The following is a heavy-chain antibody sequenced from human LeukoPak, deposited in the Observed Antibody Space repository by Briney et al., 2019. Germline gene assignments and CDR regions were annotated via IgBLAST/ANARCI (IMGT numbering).Heavy chain of an antibody. V-gene: IGHV1-2*02. CDR1: GYTFTTYY. CDR3: ARDGVGTYDY. CDR2: IYPNNGDT. J-gene: IGHJ4*02. Sequence: ASVKVSCKSSGYTFTTYYIHWVRQAPGQGLEWMGWIYPNNGDTNYAQKSQGSVTMTRDTSISTAYMELSTLTSDDTAVYYCARDGVGTYDYWGQGTLVTVSS. D-gene: IGHD1-26*01.